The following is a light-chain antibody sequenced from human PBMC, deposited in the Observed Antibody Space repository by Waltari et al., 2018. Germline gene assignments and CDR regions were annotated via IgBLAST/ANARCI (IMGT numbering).Light chain of an antibody. CDR3: VVWDDSLNGWM. V-gene: IGLV1-44*01. Sequence: QSVETQSPSASGPPGQRVTISCSGSSSNIGSKTVNWYQHLPGTAPKLLIHNNNQRPSGVPDRFSGSKSDTSASLAISGLQSEDEAEYYCVVWDDSLNGWMFGGGTKLTVL. CDR1: SSNIGSKT. CDR2: NNN. J-gene: IGLJ3*02.